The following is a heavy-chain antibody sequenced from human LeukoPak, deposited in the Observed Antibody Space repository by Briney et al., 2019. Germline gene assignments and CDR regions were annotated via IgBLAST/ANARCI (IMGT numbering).Heavy chain of an antibody. D-gene: IGHD2-2*01. J-gene: IGHJ4*02. CDR3: ARDSPPYCSSTSCYHDY. CDR1: GGTFSSYA. V-gene: IGHV1-69*13. Sequence: SVKVPCTASGGTFSSYAISWVRQAPGQGFEWMGGIIPIFGTANYAQKFQGRVTITADESTSTAYMELSSLRSEDTAVYYCARDSPPYCSSTSCYHDYWGQGTLVTVSS. CDR2: IIPIFGTA.